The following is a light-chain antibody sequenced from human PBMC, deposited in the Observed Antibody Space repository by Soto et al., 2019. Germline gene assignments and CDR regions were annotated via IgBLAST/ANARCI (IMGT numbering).Light chain of an antibody. CDR2: TAS. V-gene: IGKV3-15*01. Sequence: EIGMTQSPATLFVSPGERTTLSCRASQSVSDYLTWYQQTPGQPPRVLIYTASTRATGIPARFSGSGSGTEFTLTISSLQSEDFAVYYCQQYSNWPRTFGQGTRVEIK. CDR3: QQYSNWPRT. CDR1: QSVSDY. J-gene: IGKJ1*01.